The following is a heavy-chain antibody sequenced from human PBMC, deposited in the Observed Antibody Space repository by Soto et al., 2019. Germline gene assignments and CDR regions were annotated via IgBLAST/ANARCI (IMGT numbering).Heavy chain of an antibody. CDR3: ARGLLRYNWNQPPYYMDV. J-gene: IGHJ6*03. CDR2: IWYDGSNK. Sequence: GGSLRLSCAASGFTFSSYGMHWVRQAPGKGLEWVAVIWYDGSNKYYADSVKGRFTISRDNSKNTLYLQMNSLRAEDTAVYYCARGLLRYNWNQPPYYMDVWGKGTTVTVSS. V-gene: IGHV3-33*01. D-gene: IGHD1-20*01. CDR1: GFTFSSYG.